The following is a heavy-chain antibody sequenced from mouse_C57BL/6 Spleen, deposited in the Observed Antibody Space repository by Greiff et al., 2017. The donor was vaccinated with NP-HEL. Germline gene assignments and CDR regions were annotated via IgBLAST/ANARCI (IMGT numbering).Heavy chain of an antibody. J-gene: IGHJ3*01. Sequence: VQLQQSGAELVRPGASVKLSCTASGSNIKDYYMNWVKQRPEKGLEWIGRIDPEDGDTEYAPTFKGKATMTVDTSSNTAYLPLSSLTSEDTAVYYCATGTTPWLAYWGQGTLVTVSA. CDR3: ATGTTPWLAY. D-gene: IGHD1-1*01. V-gene: IGHV14-1*01. CDR1: GSNIKDYY. CDR2: IDPEDGDT.